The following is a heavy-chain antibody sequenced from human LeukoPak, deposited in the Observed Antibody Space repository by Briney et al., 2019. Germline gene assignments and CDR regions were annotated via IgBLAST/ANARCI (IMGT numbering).Heavy chain of an antibody. J-gene: IGHJ4*02. Sequence: ASVKVSCKVSGYTLTELSMHWVRQAPGKGLEWMGGFDPEDGETIYAQKFQGRVTMTEDTSTDTAYVELSSLRSEDTAVYYCATYKQVAIFGVVTRTFDYWGQGTLVTVSS. V-gene: IGHV1-24*01. CDR3: ATYKQVAIFGVVTRTFDY. D-gene: IGHD3-3*01. CDR1: GYTLTELS. CDR2: FDPEDGET.